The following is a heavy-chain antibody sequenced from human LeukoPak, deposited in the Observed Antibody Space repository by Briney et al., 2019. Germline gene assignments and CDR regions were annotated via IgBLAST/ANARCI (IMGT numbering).Heavy chain of an antibody. CDR3: AREDSSGWSGFDY. Sequence: ASVKVSCKASGGTFSSYAISWVRQAPGQGLEWMGRIIPILGIANYAQKFQGRVTITADKSTSTAYMELSSLRSEDTAVYYCAREDSSGWSGFDYWGQGTLVTVSS. D-gene: IGHD6-19*01. V-gene: IGHV1-69*04. J-gene: IGHJ4*02. CDR2: IIPILGIA. CDR1: GGTFSSYA.